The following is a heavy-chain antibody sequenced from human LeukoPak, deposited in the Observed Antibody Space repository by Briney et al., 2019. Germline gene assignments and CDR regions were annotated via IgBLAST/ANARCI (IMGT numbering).Heavy chain of an antibody. CDR2: ISWNSGTI. Sequence: GGSLRLSCAASGFTFGNYAMHWVRQAPGKGLEWVSSISWNSGTIAYADSVKGRFTISRDNAKNSLYLQMNSLKAEDTALYYCTKCFGPLEWYYYGLDVWGRGTTVTVSS. CDR1: GFTFGNYA. J-gene: IGHJ6*02. D-gene: IGHD3-3*01. V-gene: IGHV3-9*01. CDR3: TKCFGPLEWYYYGLDV.